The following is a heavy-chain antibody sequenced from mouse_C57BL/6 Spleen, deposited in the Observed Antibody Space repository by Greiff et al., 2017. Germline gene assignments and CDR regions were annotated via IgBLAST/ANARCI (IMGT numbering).Heavy chain of an antibody. Sequence: EVMLVESGGGLVKPGGSLKLSCAASGFTFSDYGMHWVRQAPEKGLEWVAYISSGSSTIYYADTVKGRFTISRDNSKNTLFLQMTSLRSEDTAMYYCARLYGYYYFDYWGQGTTLTVSS. CDR3: ARLYGYYYFDY. V-gene: IGHV5-17*01. CDR2: ISSGSSTI. CDR1: GFTFSDYG. D-gene: IGHD2-2*01. J-gene: IGHJ2*01.